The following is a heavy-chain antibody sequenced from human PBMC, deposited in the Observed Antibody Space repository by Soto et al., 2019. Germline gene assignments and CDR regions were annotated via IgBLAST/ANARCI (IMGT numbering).Heavy chain of an antibody. V-gene: IGHV4-61*08. J-gene: IGHJ6*02. CDR1: GGFG. CDR3: ARVSYYDFESGEPTGSFYVTDF. D-gene: IGHD3-3*01. Sequence: GGFGWRRIRKTQGKGLEWIGYIYYSGSTNYNPSLKSRVPISVDTSKNQFSLKLSSVTAADTAVYYCARVSYYDFESGEPTGSFYVTDFWGQRSTVT. CDR2: IYYSGST.